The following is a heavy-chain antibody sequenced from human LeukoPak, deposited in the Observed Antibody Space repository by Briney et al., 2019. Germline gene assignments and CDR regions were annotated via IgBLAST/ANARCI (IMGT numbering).Heavy chain of an antibody. CDR2: INHSGST. J-gene: IGHJ4*02. CDR1: GGSFCGYY. V-gene: IGHV4-34*01. CDR3: ARIEGSGSYYSSKIDY. Sequence: PSETLSLTCAVYGGSFCGYYWSWIRQPPGKGLEWIGEINHSGSTNYNPSLKSRVTISVDTSKNQFSLKLSSVTAADTAVYYCARIEGSGSYYSSKIDYWGQGTLVTVSS. D-gene: IGHD3-10*01.